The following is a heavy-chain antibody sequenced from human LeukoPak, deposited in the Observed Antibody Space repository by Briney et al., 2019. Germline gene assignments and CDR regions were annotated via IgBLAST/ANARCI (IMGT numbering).Heavy chain of an antibody. D-gene: IGHD2-8*02. Sequence: GRSLRLSCAASGFTFANYALNWVRQAPGERLEGVASITGAGGRGGIYYADSVKGRFTISRDNSKNTVYLHMTSLRADDTAVYHCAKGDRGHCTGAKCYPFDYWGQGTVVTVSS. CDR3: AKGDRGHCTGAKCYPFDY. CDR1: GFTFANYA. J-gene: IGHJ4*02. CDR2: ITGAGGRGGI. V-gene: IGHV3-23*01.